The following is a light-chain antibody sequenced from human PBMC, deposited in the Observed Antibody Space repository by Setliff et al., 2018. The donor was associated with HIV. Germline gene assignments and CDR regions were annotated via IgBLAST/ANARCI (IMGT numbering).Light chain of an antibody. CDR2: QAS. V-gene: IGLV2-23*01. Sequence: QSVLTQPASVPGSPGQSITISCTGTSSDVGRYNLVSWYQQHPGKAPKLMIYQASKRPSGVSNRLSGSKSGNTASLTISGLQAEDEADYYCCSNTGSNSYVFGTGTKVTVL. CDR1: SSDVGRYNL. CDR3: CSNTGSNSYV. J-gene: IGLJ1*01.